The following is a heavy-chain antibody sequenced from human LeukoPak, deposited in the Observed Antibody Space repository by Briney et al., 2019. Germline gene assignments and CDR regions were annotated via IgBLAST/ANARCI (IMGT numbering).Heavy chain of an antibody. D-gene: IGHD2-15*01. J-gene: IGHJ4*02. V-gene: IGHV3-23*01. CDR2: ISGSGGST. CDR3: AKDPSLLSLHDY. Sequence: GGSLRLSCAASGFTFSNAWMSWARQAPGKGLEWVSAISGSGGSTYYADSVKGRFTISRDNSKNTLYLQMNSLRAEDTAVYYCAKDPSLLSLHDYWGQGTLVTVSS. CDR1: GFTFSNAW.